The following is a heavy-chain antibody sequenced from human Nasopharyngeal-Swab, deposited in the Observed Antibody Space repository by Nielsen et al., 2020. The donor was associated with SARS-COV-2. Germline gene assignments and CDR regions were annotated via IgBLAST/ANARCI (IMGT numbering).Heavy chain of an antibody. J-gene: IGHJ6*02. CDR2: MNPNSGNT. CDR3: ARFKYSYGFTYYYGMDV. Sequence: ASVKVSCKASGYTFTRYDLNSVRQATGQGLEWMGWMNPNSGNTGYAQKFQGRVTMTRNTSISTAYMELSSLRSEDTAVYYCARFKYSYGFTYYYGMDVWGQGTAVTVSS. CDR1: GYTFTRYD. V-gene: IGHV1-8*01. D-gene: IGHD5-18*01.